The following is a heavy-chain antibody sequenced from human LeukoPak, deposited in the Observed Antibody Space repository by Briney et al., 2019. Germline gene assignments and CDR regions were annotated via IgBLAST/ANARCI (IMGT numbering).Heavy chain of an antibody. CDR2: IYYSGST. CDR3: ALADYDESFQH. D-gene: IGHD4-17*01. J-gene: IGHJ1*01. V-gene: IGHV4-59*01. Sequence: SETLSLTCTVSGGSISSYYWSWIRQPPGKGVEWIGYIYYSGSTNYNPSLKSRVTISVDTSKNQFSLKLSSVTAADTAVYYCALADYDESFQHWGQGTLVTVSS. CDR1: GGSISSYY.